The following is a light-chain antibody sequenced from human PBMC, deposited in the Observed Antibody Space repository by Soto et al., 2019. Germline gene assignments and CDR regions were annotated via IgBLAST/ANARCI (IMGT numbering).Light chain of an antibody. CDR3: NSYAGSNNVV. CDR2: HVT. J-gene: IGLJ2*01. V-gene: IGLV2-8*01. CDR1: SSDVGGYNY. Sequence: QSVLTQPPSASGSPGQSVTISCTGTSSDVGGYNYVSWYQQHPGKAPKLIIYHVTKRPSGVPDRFSGSKSGNTASLTVSGLQTEDEDDYYCNSYAGSNNVVFGGGPKLTVL.